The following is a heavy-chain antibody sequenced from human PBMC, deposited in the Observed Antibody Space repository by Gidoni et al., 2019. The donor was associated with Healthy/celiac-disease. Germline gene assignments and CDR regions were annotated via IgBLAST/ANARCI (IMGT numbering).Heavy chain of an antibody. J-gene: IGHJ4*02. CDR1: GFTFSSYS. V-gene: IGHV3-21*01. CDR3: ARDSGDSSGYYSFGALDY. Sequence: EVQLVESGGGLVKPGGSLRLSCAASGFTFSSYSMNWVRQAPGKGLEWVSSISSSSSYIYYADSVKGRFTISRDNAKNSLYLQMNSLRAEDTAVYYCARDSGDSSGYYSFGALDYWGQGTLVTVSS. CDR2: ISSSSSYI. D-gene: IGHD3-22*01.